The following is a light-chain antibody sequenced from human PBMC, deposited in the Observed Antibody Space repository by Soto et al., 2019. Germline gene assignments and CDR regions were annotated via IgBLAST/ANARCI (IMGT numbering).Light chain of an antibody. CDR1: SSDVGGYNY. V-gene: IGLV2-14*01. CDR3: SSYTSSSTLGV. J-gene: IGLJ2*01. Sequence: QSALTQPASVSGSPGQSITNSCTGTSSDVGGYNYVSWHQQHPGKAPKLMIYDVSNRPSGVSNRFSGSKSGNTASLTISGLQAEDEADYYCSSYTSSSTLGVFGGGTKVTV. CDR2: DVS.